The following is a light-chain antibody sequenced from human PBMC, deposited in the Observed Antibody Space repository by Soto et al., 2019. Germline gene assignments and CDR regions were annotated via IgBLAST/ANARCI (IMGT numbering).Light chain of an antibody. CDR3: QQLYSFTRT. CDR2: AAS. Sequence: VIWMTQSPSLLSASTGDRVTISCRMSPGISGYLAWYLPKPGNDPDLLIYAASTLQSGVPSRFSGSVSGTDFTLTISCLQPEDCATYDGQQLYSFTRTFGQGTKVEIK. V-gene: IGKV1D-8*01. CDR1: PGISGY. J-gene: IGKJ1*01.